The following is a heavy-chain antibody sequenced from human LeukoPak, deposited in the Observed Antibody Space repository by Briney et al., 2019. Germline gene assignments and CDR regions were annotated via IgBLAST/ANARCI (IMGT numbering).Heavy chain of an antibody. J-gene: IGHJ4*02. V-gene: IGHV3-21*01. CDR3: VRDVGYCTNGVCPDDY. D-gene: IGHD2-8*01. CDR2: ISSSSYI. CDR1: GFTFSSYS. Sequence: PGGSLRLSCAASGFTFSSYSMNWVRQAPGKGLEWVSSISSSSYIYYADSVKGRFTISRDNAKNSLYLQMNSLRAEDTAVYYCVRDVGYCTNGVCPDDYWGQGTLVTVSS.